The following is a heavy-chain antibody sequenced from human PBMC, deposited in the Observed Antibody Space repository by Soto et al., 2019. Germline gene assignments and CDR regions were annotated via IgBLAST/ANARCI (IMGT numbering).Heavy chain of an antibody. Sequence: QVQLVESGGGVVQPGRSLRLSCAASGFTFSSYGMHWVRQAPGKGLEWVVVIWYDGSNKYYADSVKGRFTISRDNSKNTLYLQMNSLRAEDTAVYYCARDRIKDYGDYGVLDINNWFDPWGQGTLVTVSS. CDR3: ARDRIKDYGDYGVLDINNWFDP. D-gene: IGHD4-17*01. CDR2: IWYDGSNK. CDR1: GFTFSSYG. V-gene: IGHV3-33*01. J-gene: IGHJ5*02.